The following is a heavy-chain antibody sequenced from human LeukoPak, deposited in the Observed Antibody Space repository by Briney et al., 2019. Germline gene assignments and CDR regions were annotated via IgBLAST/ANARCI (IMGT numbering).Heavy chain of an antibody. CDR2: ISYDGSNK. V-gene: IGHV3-30-3*01. J-gene: IGHJ6*02. CDR1: GFTFSSYA. Sequence: GGSLRLSCAASGFTFSSYAMHWVRQAPGKGLEWVAVISYDGSNKYYADSVKGRFTISRDNSKNTLYLQMNSLRAEDTAVYYCARSYPNYYYGLDVWGQGTTVTVSS. D-gene: IGHD3-16*02. CDR3: ARSYPNYYYGLDV.